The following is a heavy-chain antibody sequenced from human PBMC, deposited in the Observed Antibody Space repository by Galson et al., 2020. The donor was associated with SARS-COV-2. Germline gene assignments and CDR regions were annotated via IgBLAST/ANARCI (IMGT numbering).Heavy chain of an antibody. CDR1: GYTFTSYG. J-gene: IGHJ6*03. D-gene: IGHD2-2*01. CDR3: AREGWDIVVVPAAMKQSDYYYYMDV. CDR2: ISAYNGNT. Sequence: ASVKVSCKASGYTFTSYGISWVRQAPGQGLEWMGWISAYNGNTNYAQKLQGRVTMTTDTSTSTAYMELRSLRSDDTAVYYCAREGWDIVVVPAAMKQSDYYYYMDVWGKGTTVTVSS. V-gene: IGHV1-18*01.